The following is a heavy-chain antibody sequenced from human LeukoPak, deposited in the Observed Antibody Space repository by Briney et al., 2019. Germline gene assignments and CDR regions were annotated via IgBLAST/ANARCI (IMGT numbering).Heavy chain of an antibody. CDR1: GGSISSYY. CDR3: AGVRDRWYFNL. V-gene: IGHV4-59*01. CDR2: IYYSGST. Sequence: SETLSLTCTVSGGSISSYYWSWIRQPPGKGLERIGYIYYSGSTNYNPSLKSRVTISVDTSKNQFSLKLSSVTAADTAVYYCAGVRDRWYFNLWGRGTLVTVSS. D-gene: IGHD4/OR15-4a*01. J-gene: IGHJ2*01.